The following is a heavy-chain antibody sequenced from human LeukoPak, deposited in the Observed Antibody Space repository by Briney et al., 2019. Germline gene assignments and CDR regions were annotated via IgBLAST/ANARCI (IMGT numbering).Heavy chain of an antibody. D-gene: IGHD3-22*01. J-gene: IGHJ4*02. CDR1: VYTFTSYD. V-gene: IGHV1-8*01. CDR3: ARVRYYYDSSGYYFPDY. Sequence: GASVKVSCKAAVYTFTSYDINWVGQATGQGLEWMGWMNPNSVNTGYAQKFQGRVTMTRNTSISTAYMELSSLRSEDTAVYYCARVRYYYDSSGYYFPDYWGQGTLVTVSS. CDR2: MNPNSVNT.